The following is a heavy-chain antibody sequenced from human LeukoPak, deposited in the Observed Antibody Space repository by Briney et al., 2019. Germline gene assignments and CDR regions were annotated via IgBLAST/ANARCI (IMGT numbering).Heavy chain of an antibody. Sequence: PGGSLRLSCAASGFTFSSYGMHWVRQATGKGLEWVAVLWYDGSNKYYADSVKGRFTISRDNSKNTLYLQMNSLRAEDTAVYYCSKEATDYVWGSYRPGHFDYWGQGTLVTVSS. CDR3: SKEATDYVWGSYRPGHFDY. V-gene: IGHV3-33*06. D-gene: IGHD3-16*01. CDR1: GFTFSSYG. J-gene: IGHJ4*02. CDR2: LWYDGSNK.